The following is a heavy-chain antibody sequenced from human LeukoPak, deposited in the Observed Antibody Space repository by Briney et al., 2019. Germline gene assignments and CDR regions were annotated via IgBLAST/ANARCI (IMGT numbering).Heavy chain of an antibody. CDR2: TWYHGNNK. CDR3: ARDRAWNYFDY. D-gene: IGHD3-3*01. J-gene: IGHJ4*02. V-gene: IGHV3-33*01. CDR1: GFTFSGYG. Sequence: GGSLRLSCEASGFTFSGYGMRWVRQAPGKGLEWVSGTWYHGNNKYYADSVKGRFTISRDNSKNTLYLQMNSLRAEDTAVYYCARDRAWNYFDYWGQGTLVTVSS.